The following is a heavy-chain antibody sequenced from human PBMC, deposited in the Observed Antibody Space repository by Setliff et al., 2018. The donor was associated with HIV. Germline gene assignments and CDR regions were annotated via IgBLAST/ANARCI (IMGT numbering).Heavy chain of an antibody. CDR1: GFIFSNYG. V-gene: IGHV3-23*01. CDR2: ITGGGDKI. D-gene: IGHD6-19*01. CDR3: ARDDAVGGGYLDY. J-gene: IGHJ4*02. Sequence: HPGGSLRLSCAASGFIFSNYGMTWVRQSPGKGLQWLTAITGGGDKIDYINSVKGRFTISRDNSKNMLYLEMTSLRAEDTAVYYCARDDAVGGGYLDYWGQGTLVTVSS.